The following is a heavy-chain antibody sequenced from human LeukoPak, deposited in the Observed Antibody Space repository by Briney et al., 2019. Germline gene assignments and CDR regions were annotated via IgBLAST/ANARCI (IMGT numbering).Heavy chain of an antibody. V-gene: IGHV4-39*01. CDR3: ARHVEGGSSWYYP. CDR1: GFTFSSYA. J-gene: IGHJ5*02. Sequence: PGGSLRLSCAASGFTFSSYAMSWVRQAPGKGLEWIGSIYYCGSTYYNPSLKSRVTISVDTSKNQFSLKLSSVTAADTAVYYCARHVEGGSSWYYPWGQGTLVTVSS. CDR2: IYYCGST. D-gene: IGHD6-13*01.